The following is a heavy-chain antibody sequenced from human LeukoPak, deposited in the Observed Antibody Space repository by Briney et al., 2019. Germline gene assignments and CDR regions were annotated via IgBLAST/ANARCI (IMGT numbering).Heavy chain of an antibody. CDR1: GFTFSSYW. V-gene: IGHV3-21*01. CDR2: ISSSSSYI. Sequence: GGSLRLSCAASGFTFSSYWMNWVRQAPGKGLEWVSSISSSSSYIYYADSVKGRFTISRDNAKNSLYLQMNSLRAEDTAVYYCARVGTADNWFDPWGQGTLVTVSS. CDR3: ARVGTADNWFDP. D-gene: IGHD5-18*01. J-gene: IGHJ5*02.